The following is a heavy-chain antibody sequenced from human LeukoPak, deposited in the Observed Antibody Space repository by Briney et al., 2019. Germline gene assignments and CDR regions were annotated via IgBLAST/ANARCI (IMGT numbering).Heavy chain of an antibody. CDR2: IYYSGST. Sequence: PSETLSLTCTVSGGSISSSSYYWGWIRQPPGKGLEWIGSIYYSGSTYYNPSLKSRVTISVDTSKNQFSLKLSSVTAADTAVYYCARRVSSSSKPNYWYFDLWGRGTLVTVSS. CDR3: ARRVSSSSKPNYWYFDL. D-gene: IGHD6-6*01. CDR1: GGSISSSSYY. V-gene: IGHV4-39*07. J-gene: IGHJ2*01.